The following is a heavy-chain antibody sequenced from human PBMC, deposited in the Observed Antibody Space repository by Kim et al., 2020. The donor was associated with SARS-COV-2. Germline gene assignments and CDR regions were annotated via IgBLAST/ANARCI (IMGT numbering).Heavy chain of an antibody. CDR3: ARVPTGVYDY. CDR2: ST. V-gene: IGHV4-34*01. J-gene: IGHJ4*02. Sequence: STNYNPALKSRVTISVDTSKNQFSLKLSSVTAADTAVYYCARVPTGVYDYWGQGTLVTVSS. D-gene: IGHD6-6*01.